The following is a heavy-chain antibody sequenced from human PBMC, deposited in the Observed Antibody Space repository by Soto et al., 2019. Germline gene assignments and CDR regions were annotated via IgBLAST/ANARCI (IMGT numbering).Heavy chain of an antibody. J-gene: IGHJ6*02. CDR3: ARVEVDYDILTGYYNAYYGMDV. V-gene: IGHV4-30-4*01. Sequence: TSETLSLTCTVSGGSISSGDYYWSWIRQPPGKGLEWIGYIYYSGSTYYNPSLKSRVTISVDTSKNQFSLKLSSVTAADTAVYYCARVEVDYDILTGYYNAYYGMDVWGQGTTVTVSS. CDR1: GGSISSGDYY. D-gene: IGHD3-9*01. CDR2: IYYSGST.